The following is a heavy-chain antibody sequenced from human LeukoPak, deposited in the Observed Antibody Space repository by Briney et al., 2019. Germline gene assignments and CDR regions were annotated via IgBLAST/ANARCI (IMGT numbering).Heavy chain of an antibody. D-gene: IGHD7-27*01. CDR1: GFTFSSYA. V-gene: IGHV3-23*01. J-gene: IGHJ4*02. CDR2: ISGSGGST. CDR3: AKASTNWGKFYLDY. Sequence: PGGSLRLSCAASGFTFSSYAMSWVRQAPGKGLEWVSAISGSGGSTYYADSVKGRFTTSRDNSKNTLYLQMNSLRAEDTAVYYCAKASTNWGKFYLDYWGQGTLVTVSS.